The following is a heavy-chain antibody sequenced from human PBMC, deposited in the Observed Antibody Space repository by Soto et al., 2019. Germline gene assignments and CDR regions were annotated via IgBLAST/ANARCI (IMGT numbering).Heavy chain of an antibody. CDR3: ARSGYYYYMDV. D-gene: IGHD1-26*01. CDR1: GGSISSYY. CDR2: IYYSGST. Sequence: PSETLSLTFTVSGGSISSYYWSWIRQPPGKGLEWIGYIYYSGSTNYNPSLKSRVTISVDTSKNQFSLKLSSVTAADTAVYYCARSGYYYYMDVWGKGTTVTVSS. J-gene: IGHJ6*03. V-gene: IGHV4-59*01.